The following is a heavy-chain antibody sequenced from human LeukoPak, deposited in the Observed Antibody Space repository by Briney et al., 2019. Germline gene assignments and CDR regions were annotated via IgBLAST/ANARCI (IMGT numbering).Heavy chain of an antibody. Sequence: GGSLRLSCAASGFTFSSYAMHWVRQAPGKGLEWVAVISYDGSNKYYADSVKGRFTISRDNSKNTLYLQMNSLRAEDTAVYYCARDFHTYYYYGMDVWGQGTTVTVSS. CDR3: ARDFHTYYYYGMDV. CDR2: ISYDGSNK. CDR1: GFTFSSYA. V-gene: IGHV3-30-3*01. J-gene: IGHJ6*02.